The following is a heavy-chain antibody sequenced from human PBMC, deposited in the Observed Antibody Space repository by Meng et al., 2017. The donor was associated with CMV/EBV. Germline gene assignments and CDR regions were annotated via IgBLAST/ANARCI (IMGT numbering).Heavy chain of an antibody. V-gene: IGHV3-53*01. CDR2: IYSGGST. CDR1: GCTVSSNY. Sequence: GESLKISCASSGCTVSSNYMSWVRQAPGKGLEWVSVIYSGGSTYYADSVKGRFTISRDNSKNTLYLQMNSLRAEDTAVYYCARGYCSSTSCTNYYYYYYGMDVWGQGTTVTVSS. J-gene: IGHJ6*02. CDR3: ARGYCSSTSCTNYYYYYYGMDV. D-gene: IGHD2-2*01.